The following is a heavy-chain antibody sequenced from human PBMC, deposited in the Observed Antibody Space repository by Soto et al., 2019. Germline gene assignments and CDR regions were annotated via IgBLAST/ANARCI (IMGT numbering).Heavy chain of an antibody. J-gene: IGHJ4*02. V-gene: IGHV3-21*06. CDR1: GFIFTRYS. CDR2: ISSTTNYI. CDR3: ARESEDLTSNFDY. Sequence: GGSLRLSCAASGFIFTRYSMNWVRQAPGKGLEWVSSISSTTNYIYYGDSMKGRFTISRDNAKNSLYLEMNSLRAEDTAVYYCARESEDLTSNFDYWGQGTLATVSS.